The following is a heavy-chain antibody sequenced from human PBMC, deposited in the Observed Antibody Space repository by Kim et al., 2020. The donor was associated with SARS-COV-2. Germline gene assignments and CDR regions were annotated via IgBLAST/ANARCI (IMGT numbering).Heavy chain of an antibody. D-gene: IGHD3-22*01. J-gene: IGHJ4*02. Sequence: AKGHFTISKDNAKNSLYLQMNSLRDEDTAVYHCARSRITMIVVVSYFDYWGQGTLVTVSS. CDR3: ARSRITMIVVVSYFDY. V-gene: IGHV3-48*02.